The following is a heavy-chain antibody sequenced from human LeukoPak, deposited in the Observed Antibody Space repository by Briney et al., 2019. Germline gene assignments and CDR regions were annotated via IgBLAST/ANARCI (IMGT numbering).Heavy chain of an antibody. Sequence: GASVKIACKASGYIFTSNYLHWVRQAPGQGLEWMGILNPSGGSTSYAQKFLGRVTMTRDTSTSTVYMELSSLTSEDTAMYYCARDLTLNYSDNSGYFDSWGQGTLVTVSS. CDR3: ARDLTLNYSDNSGYFDS. V-gene: IGHV1-46*01. D-gene: IGHD3-22*01. CDR2: LNPSGGST. J-gene: IGHJ4*02. CDR1: GYIFTSNY.